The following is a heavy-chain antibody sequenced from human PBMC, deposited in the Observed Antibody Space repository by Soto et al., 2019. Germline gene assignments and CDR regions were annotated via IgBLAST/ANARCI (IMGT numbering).Heavy chain of an antibody. CDR1: GGSISSGGYY. V-gene: IGHV4-31*03. D-gene: IGHD3-10*01. J-gene: IGHJ4*02. CDR3: ARGLHRTSKWFGESPKDYFDY. CDR2: IYYSGST. Sequence: PSETLSLTCTVSGGSISSGGYYWSWIRQHPGKGLEWIGYIYYSGSTYYNPSLKSRVTISVDTSKNQFSLKLSSVTAADTAVYYCARGLHRTSKWFGESPKDYFDYWGQGTLVTVSS.